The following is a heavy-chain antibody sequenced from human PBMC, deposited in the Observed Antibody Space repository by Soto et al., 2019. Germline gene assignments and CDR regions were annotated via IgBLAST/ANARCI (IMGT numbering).Heavy chain of an antibody. J-gene: IGHJ4*02. CDR2: IKQDGSEK. CDR3: GTAERGTAAGCTVQ. V-gene: IGHV3-7*01. D-gene: IGHD6-13*01. CDR1: GFTLSTYW. Sequence: EVQVVESGGGLVQPGGSLRLSCAASGFTLSTYWMTWVRQAPGKGLEWVANIKQDGSEKYYVDSVKGRFTVSRDNAKNSLYLQMNSLRTEDTAVYYCGTAERGTAAGCTVQWGQGTLVTVSS.